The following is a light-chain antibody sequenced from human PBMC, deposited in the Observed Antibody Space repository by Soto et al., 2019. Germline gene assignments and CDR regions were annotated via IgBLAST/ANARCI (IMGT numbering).Light chain of an antibody. CDR3: QKYRSVPV. Sequence: DIQMTQSPTSLSASVGDRVTITCRASQGIRNFVAWYQQKPGKAPKLLIYAASTLQSGVPSRFGGSGSGTDFTLPISSLQPEDVATYACQKYRSVPVFGPGTKVEIK. CDR2: AAS. J-gene: IGKJ3*01. CDR1: QGIRNF. V-gene: IGKV1-27*01.